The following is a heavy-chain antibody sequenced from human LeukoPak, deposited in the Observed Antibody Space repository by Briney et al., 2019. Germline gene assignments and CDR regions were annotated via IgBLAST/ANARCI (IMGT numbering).Heavy chain of an antibody. V-gene: IGHV1-18*01. CDR2: IGAYNANT. CDR1: GYTFTNYG. J-gene: IGHJ4*02. D-gene: IGHD3-22*01. Sequence: ASVKVSCKASGYTFTNYGISWVRQAPGQGLEWMGWIGAYNANTNYAQKLQGRVTMTTDTFTSTAYMELRSLRSDDTAVYYCARGYYYDSSDHVGDYWGQGTLVTVSS. CDR3: ARGYYYDSSDHVGDY.